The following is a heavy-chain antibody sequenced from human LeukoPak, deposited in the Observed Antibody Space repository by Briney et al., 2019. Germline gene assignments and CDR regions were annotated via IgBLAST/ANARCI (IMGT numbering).Heavy chain of an antibody. J-gene: IGHJ4*02. D-gene: IGHD2-8*01. CDR3: ASSKYCTNGVCYYFDY. Sequence: SETLSLTCAVSGGSISSGGYSWSWIRQPPGKGLEWIGYIYHSGSTYYNPSLKSRVTISVDRSKNQFSLKLSSVTAADTAVYYCASSKYCTNGVCYYFDYWGQGTLVTVSS. CDR1: GGSISSGGYS. V-gene: IGHV4-30-2*01. CDR2: IYHSGST.